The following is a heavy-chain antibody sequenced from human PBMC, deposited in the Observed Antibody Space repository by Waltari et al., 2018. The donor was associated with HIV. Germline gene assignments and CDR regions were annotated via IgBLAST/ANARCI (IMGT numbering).Heavy chain of an antibody. Sequence: EVQLVESGGGLVQPGGALRLSGEAYGFTFSTFWMSWVRQAPGKGLEWVANIKQDGSEKYYVDSVKGRFTISRDNAKNSLYLQMNSLRAEDTAVYYCAGRSPARRLNWFGPWGQGTLVTVSS. V-gene: IGHV3-7*01. J-gene: IGHJ5*02. CDR2: IKQDGSEK. CDR1: GFTFSTFW. CDR3: AGRSPARRLNWFGP. D-gene: IGHD3-16*01.